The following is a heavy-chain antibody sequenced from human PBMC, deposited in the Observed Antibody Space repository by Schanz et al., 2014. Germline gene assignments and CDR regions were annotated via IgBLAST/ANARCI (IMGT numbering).Heavy chain of an antibody. V-gene: IGHV3-74*02. CDR2: INSVGSNT. D-gene: IGHD2-15*01. CDR1: GFTFSSHW. J-gene: IGHJ4*02. CDR3: ARKVVVAIGGYYDN. Sequence: VQLVESGGGVVQPGRPLRLSCAASGFTFSSHWMHWVRQDPGKGLVWVARINSVGSNTDYADSVTGRFTISRDNAKNTLFLQMNSLRAEDTAVYYCARKVVVAIGGYYDNWGQGTLXIVSS.